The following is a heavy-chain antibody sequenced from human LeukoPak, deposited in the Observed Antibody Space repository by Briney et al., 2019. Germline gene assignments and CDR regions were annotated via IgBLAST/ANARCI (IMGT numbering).Heavy chain of an antibody. CDR2: ICYSGSA. D-gene: IGHD2-15*01. V-gene: IGHV4-39*01. Sequence: SETLSLTCTVSGGSISSSSYCWGWIRQPPGKGLEWIGTICYSGSAFYNPSLKSRVTISVDTSKNQFSLRLSSVTAADTAVYYCARSVYIVVEYYFDCWGQGALVTVSS. CDR1: GGSISSSSYC. J-gene: IGHJ4*02. CDR3: ARSVYIVVEYYFDC.